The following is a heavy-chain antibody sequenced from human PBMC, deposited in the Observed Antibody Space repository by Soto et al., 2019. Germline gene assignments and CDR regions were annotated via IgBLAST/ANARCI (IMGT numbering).Heavy chain of an antibody. D-gene: IGHD1-1*01. CDR1: GGSISSSSNY. CDR3: ARVDTTLDYPFDY. CDR2: IYYSGST. J-gene: IGHJ4*02. Sequence: PSETLSLTCTDSGGSISSSSNYWGWIRQPPGKGLEWIGSIYYSGSTYYNPSLKSRVTISVDTSKNQFSLKLNSVTAADTAVYYCARVDTTLDYPFDYWGQGTLVTVSS. V-gene: IGHV4-39*01.